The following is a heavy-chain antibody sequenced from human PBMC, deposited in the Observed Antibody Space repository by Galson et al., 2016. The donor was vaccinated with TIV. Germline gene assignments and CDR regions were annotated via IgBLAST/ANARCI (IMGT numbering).Heavy chain of an antibody. Sequence: SLRLSCAASGLTFSSSAVHWVRQAPGKGLEWLAIISYDGSHKNYGDSVKGRFTVSRDNSENTVCLQMNNLRSEDTALYYCARPASLGYFDWLPPDSWGQGTLSPSPQ. D-gene: IGHD3-9*01. CDR3: ARPASLGYFDWLPPDS. CDR1: GLTFSSSA. V-gene: IGHV3-30*04. CDR2: ISYDGSHK. J-gene: IGHJ4*02.